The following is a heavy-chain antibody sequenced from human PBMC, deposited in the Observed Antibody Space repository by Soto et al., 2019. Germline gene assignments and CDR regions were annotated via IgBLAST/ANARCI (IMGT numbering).Heavy chain of an antibody. J-gene: IGHJ6*02. CDR1: GYTFTSYY. V-gene: IGHV1-46*03. D-gene: IGHD6-13*01. CDR3: ARQGEGAAGYYGMDV. CDR2: INPSGGST. Sequence: QVQLVQSGAEVKKPGASVKVSCKASGYTFTSYYMHWVRQAPRQGLEWMGIINPSGGSTSYAQKFQGRVTMTRDTSTSTVYMELSSLRSEDTAVYYCARQGEGAAGYYGMDVWGQGTTVTVSS.